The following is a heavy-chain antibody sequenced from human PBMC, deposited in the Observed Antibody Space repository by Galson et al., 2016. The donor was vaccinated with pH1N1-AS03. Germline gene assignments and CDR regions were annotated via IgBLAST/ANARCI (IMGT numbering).Heavy chain of an antibody. CDR1: GFTFSTFS. CDR2: ISNSGATT. V-gene: IGHV3-23*01. CDR3: AKNRYYDSSADAFDI. J-gene: IGHJ3*02. Sequence: SLRLSCAASGFTFSTFSMSWARQTPGKGLEWVSFISNSGATTHYADSVKGRFTISRENSRNTLYLQMNSLRDEDTAVYYCAKNRYYDSSADAFDIWGQGTLVTVSS. D-gene: IGHD3-22*01.